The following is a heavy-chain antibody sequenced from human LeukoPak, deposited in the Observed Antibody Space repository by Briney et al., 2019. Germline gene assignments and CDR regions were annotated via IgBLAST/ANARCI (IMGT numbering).Heavy chain of an antibody. CDR2: IKQDGREK. J-gene: IGHJ4*02. V-gene: IGHV3-7*01. CDR3: ARSEVTPYGYFDY. D-gene: IGHD3-10*01. CDR1: GFTFSNYW. Sequence: GGSLRLSCAASGFTFSNYWMSWVRQAPGKGLEWVANIKQDGREKYYVDSVKGRFTISRDNAKNSLYLQMNSLRAEDTAVYYCARSEVTPYGYFDYWGQGTLVTVSS.